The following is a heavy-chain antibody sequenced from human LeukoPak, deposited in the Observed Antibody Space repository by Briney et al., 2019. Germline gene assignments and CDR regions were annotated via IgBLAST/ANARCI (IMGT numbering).Heavy chain of an antibody. CDR2: ILYSGST. Sequence: SETLSLTCTVSGGSISSSSYYWGWIRQPPGKGLEWIGYILYSGSTNYNPSLKSRVTISVDTSKSQFSLTLSSLTAADTAVYYCARSSESAAGLYFDSWGLGTLVTVSS. CDR3: ARSSESAAGLYFDS. V-gene: IGHV4-61*05. J-gene: IGHJ4*02. D-gene: IGHD6-13*01. CDR1: GGSISSSSYY.